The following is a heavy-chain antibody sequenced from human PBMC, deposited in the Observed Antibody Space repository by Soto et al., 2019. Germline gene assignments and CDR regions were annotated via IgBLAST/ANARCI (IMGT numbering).Heavy chain of an antibody. CDR3: GLGPSPRAPAGGTPYYFAMDV. D-gene: IGHD6-13*01. J-gene: IGHJ6*02. Sequence: QVQLVQSGAEVKQSGASVRVSCKTSGYDFTAYDINWVRQASGQGLEWMGWMNPINGATGSARRFQGRVSMTRNTATGTAYVELTSLRSDDTAIYYCGLGPSPRAPAGGTPYYFAMDVWVQGTTVTVSS. CDR2: MNPINGAT. V-gene: IGHV1-8*02. CDR1: GYDFTAYD.